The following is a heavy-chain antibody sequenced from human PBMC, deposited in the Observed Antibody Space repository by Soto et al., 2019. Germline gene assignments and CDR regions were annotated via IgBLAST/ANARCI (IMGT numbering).Heavy chain of an antibody. CDR2: ISHDGRDQ. CDR1: GFTFGTYG. J-gene: IGHJ4*02. CDR3: ANGQERNFVYLLRY. V-gene: IGHV3-30*18. D-gene: IGHD3-9*01. Sequence: QVHLVESGGGVVQPGRSLRLSCAASGFTFGTYGMHWVRQTPGKGLEWVAVISHDGRDQYYADSVKGRFSISRDNSKNALQLQMSSRRAADTAVYYCANGQERNFVYLLRYWGQGTLVTVSS.